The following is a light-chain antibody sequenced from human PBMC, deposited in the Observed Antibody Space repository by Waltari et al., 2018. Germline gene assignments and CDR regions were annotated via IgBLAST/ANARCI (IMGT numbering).Light chain of an antibody. Sequence: QSALTQPASVSGSPGQSITISCTGTSSDVGNYNLVSWYQQHPGKAPKLEIYEVSQRPSGVCYAFSGSKSCNTASLTISGLQPEDETDYYCCSYAGHSTYVFGTGTKVTVL. CDR1: SSDVGNYNL. CDR3: CSYAGHSTYV. V-gene: IGLV2-23*02. CDR2: EVS. J-gene: IGLJ1*01.